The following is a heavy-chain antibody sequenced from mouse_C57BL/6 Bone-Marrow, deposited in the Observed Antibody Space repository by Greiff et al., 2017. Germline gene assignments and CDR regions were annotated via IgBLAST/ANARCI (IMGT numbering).Heavy chain of an antibody. D-gene: IGHD2-4*01. CDR2: IYPGSGNT. Sequence: QVQLKQSGAELVRPGASVKLSCKASGYTFTDYYINWVKQRPGQGLEWIARIYPGSGNTYYNEKFKGKATLTAEKSSSTAYMQLSSLTSEDSAVYFCARHYYDYDDAMDYWGQGTSVTVSS. CDR1: GYTFTDYY. J-gene: IGHJ4*01. CDR3: ARHYYDYDDAMDY. V-gene: IGHV1-76*01.